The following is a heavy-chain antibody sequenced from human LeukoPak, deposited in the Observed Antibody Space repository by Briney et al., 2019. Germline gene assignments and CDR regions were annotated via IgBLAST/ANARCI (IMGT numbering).Heavy chain of an antibody. V-gene: IGHV3-30-3*01. D-gene: IGHD3-22*01. CDR2: ISYDGSNK. CDR1: GFTFSSYA. J-gene: IGHJ4*02. Sequence: GGSLRLSCAASGFTFSSYAMHWVRQAPGKGLEWVAVISYDGSNKYYADSVKGRFTISRDNSKNTLYLQMNSLRAEDTAVYYCARGYYYESSGYYYGDYWGQGTLVTVSS. CDR3: ARGYYYESSGYYYGDY.